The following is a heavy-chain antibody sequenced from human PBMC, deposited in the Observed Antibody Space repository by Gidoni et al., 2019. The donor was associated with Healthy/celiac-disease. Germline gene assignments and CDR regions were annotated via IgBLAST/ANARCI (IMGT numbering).Heavy chain of an antibody. CDR3: ARGRRGVELPYFDY. J-gene: IGHJ4*02. V-gene: IGHV4-34*01. CDR2: INHSGST. CDR1: GGSFSGYY. D-gene: IGHD1-7*01. Sequence: QVQLQQWGAGLLKPSETLSLTCAVYGGSFSGYYWSWIRQPPGKGLEWIGEINHSGSTNYNPSLKSRVTISVDTSKNQFSLKLSSVTAADTAVYYCARGRRGVELPYFDYWGQGTLVTVSS.